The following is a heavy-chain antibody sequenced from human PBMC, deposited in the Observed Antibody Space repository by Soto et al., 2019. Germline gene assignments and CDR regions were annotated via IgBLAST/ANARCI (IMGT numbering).Heavy chain of an antibody. D-gene: IGHD6-13*01. Sequence: KPSETLSLTCAVYGGSFSDYSWSWIRQPPGKGLAWIGEISHSGGSNYNPSLKSRVTISVDTSKNQFSLKLSSVTAADTAVYYCARGRKDYSSSWYVGWGQGTLVTVPQ. CDR3: ARGRKDYSSSWYVG. J-gene: IGHJ4*02. CDR1: GGSFSDYS. V-gene: IGHV4-34*01. CDR2: ISHSGGS.